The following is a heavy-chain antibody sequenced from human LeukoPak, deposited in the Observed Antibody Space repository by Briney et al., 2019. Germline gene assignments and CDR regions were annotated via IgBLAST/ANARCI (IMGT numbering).Heavy chain of an antibody. CDR1: GFTVSTNY. CDR3: ARESRGHTTGYNDAFDI. Sequence: QTGGSLRLSXAASGFTVSTNYMSWVRQAPGKGLEWVSVIYSGGNTYYSESVKGRFTISRDSSKNTLYLQMNSLRAEDTAVYYCARESRGHTTGYNDAFDIWGQGTTVTVSS. J-gene: IGHJ3*02. CDR2: IYSGGNT. V-gene: IGHV3-53*01. D-gene: IGHD1-1*01.